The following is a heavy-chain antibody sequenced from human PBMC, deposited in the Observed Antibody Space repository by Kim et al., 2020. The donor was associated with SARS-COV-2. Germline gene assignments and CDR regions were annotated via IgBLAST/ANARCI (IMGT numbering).Heavy chain of an antibody. Sequence: SETLSLTCAVYGGSFSGYYWSWIRQPPGKGLEWIGEINHSGSTNYNPSLKSRVTISVDTSKNQFSLKLSSVTAADTAVYYCARGPYGDYGLYYYYYMDV. J-gene: IGHJ6*03. V-gene: IGHV4-34*01. D-gene: IGHD4-17*01. CDR2: INHSGST. CDR3: ARGPYGDYGLYYYYYMDV. CDR1: GGSFSGYY.